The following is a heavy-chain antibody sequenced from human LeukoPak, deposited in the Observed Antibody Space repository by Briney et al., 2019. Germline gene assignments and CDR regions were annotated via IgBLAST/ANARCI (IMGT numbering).Heavy chain of an antibody. CDR1: GGSISSGGYY. CDR3: ARSRWELLRLDAFDI. D-gene: IGHD1-26*01. V-gene: IGHV4-31*03. CDR2: IYYSGST. J-gene: IGHJ3*02. Sequence: SQTLSLTCTVSGGSISSGGYYWSWIRQHPGKGLEWIGYIYYSGSTYYNPSLKSRVTISVDTSKNQFSLKLSSVTAADTAVYYCARSRWELLRLDAFDIWGQGTMVTVSS.